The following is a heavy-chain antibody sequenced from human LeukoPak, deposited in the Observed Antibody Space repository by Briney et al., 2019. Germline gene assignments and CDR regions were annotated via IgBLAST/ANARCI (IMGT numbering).Heavy chain of an antibody. V-gene: IGHV3-23*01. Sequence: KSGGSLRLSCAASGFTFSSYAMSWVRQAPGKGLEWVSGISGSGDNTYYADSVKGRFTISRDNSKNTLYVQVNSLGTEDTAAYYCAKVSDSSDYWGHGTQVTVSS. J-gene: IGHJ4*01. CDR1: GFTFSSYA. CDR2: ISGSGDNT. CDR3: AKVSDSSDY. D-gene: IGHD3-10*01.